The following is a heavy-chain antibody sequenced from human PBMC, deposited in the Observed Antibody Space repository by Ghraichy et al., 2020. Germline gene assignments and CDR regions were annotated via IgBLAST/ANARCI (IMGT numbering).Heavy chain of an antibody. V-gene: IGHV1-18*04. CDR1: GYTFTSYG. Sequence: ASVKVSCKASGYTFTSYGISWVRQAPGQGLEWMGWISAYNGNTNYAQKLQGRVTMTTDTSTSTAYMELRSLRSDDTAVYYCARVGGGYCSSTSCLNWFDPWGQGTLVTVSS. CDR2: ISAYNGNT. J-gene: IGHJ5*02. D-gene: IGHD2-2*03. CDR3: ARVGGGYCSSTSCLNWFDP.